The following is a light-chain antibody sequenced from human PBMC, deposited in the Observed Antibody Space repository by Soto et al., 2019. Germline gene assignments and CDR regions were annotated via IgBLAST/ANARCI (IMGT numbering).Light chain of an antibody. Sequence: QSVLTQPASVSVSPGQSITISCTGTSSDVGGYNYVSWYQQHPGKAPKLMIYDVSNRPSGVSNRFSGSKSGNTASLSISGLQAEDEADYYCSSYTSSITLVFGGGTKVTVL. V-gene: IGLV2-14*03. CDR2: DVS. CDR1: SSDVGGYNY. J-gene: IGLJ2*01. CDR3: SSYTSSITLV.